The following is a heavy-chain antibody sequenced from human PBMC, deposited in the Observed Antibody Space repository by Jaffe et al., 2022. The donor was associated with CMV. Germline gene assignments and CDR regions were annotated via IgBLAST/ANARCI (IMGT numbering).Heavy chain of an antibody. D-gene: IGHD6-13*01. CDR2: IYYSGST. CDR3: AGEYSSLRRRAFDI. Sequence: QVQLQESGPGLVKPSETLSLTCTVSGGSISSYYWSWIRQPPGKGLEWIGYIYYSGSTNYNPSLKSRVTISVDTSKNQFSLKLSSVTAADTAVYYCAGEYSSLRRRAFDIWGQGTMVTVSS. CDR1: GGSISSYY. V-gene: IGHV4-59*01. J-gene: IGHJ3*02.